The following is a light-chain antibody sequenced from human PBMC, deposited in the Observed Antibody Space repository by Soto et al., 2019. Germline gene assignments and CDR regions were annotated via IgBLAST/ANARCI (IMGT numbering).Light chain of an antibody. V-gene: IGLV8-61*01. J-gene: IGLJ1*01. CDR2: STS. Sequence: QTVVTQESSFSVPPGGTVTITCGLISGSVSTAHNPNWYQQTPGQAPRTLIYSTSTRSSGVPDRFSGSILGNKAALTITGAQADDESDYYCALFMGNGISVFGTGTKVTVL. CDR3: ALFMGNGISV. CDR1: SGSVSTAHN.